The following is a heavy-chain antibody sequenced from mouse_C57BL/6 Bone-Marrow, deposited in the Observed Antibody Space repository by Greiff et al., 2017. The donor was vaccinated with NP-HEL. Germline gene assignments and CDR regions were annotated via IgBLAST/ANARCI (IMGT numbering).Heavy chain of an antibody. CDR3: ARHYYSNYFDY. CDR1: GFTFSSYG. J-gene: IGHJ2*01. Sequence: EVQGVESGGDLVKPGGSLKLSCAASGFTFSSYGMSWVRQTPDKRLEWVATISSCGSYTYYPDSVKGRFTISRDNTKNTLYLQMSSLKSEDTAMYYCARHYYSNYFDYWGQGTTLTVSS. CDR2: ISSCGSYT. D-gene: IGHD2-5*01. V-gene: IGHV5-6*01.